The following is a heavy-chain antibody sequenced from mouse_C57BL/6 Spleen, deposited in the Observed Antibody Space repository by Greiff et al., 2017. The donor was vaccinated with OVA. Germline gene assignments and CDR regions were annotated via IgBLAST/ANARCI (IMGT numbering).Heavy chain of an antibody. Sequence: EVQLVESGPELVKPGASVKISCKASGYSFTGYYMHWVKQSHGNILDWIGYIYPYNGVSSYNQKFKGKATLTVDKSSSTAYMELRSLTSEDSAVYYCARANYYGSSLYAMDYWGQGTSVTVSS. V-gene: IGHV1-31*01. J-gene: IGHJ4*01. CDR2: IYPYNGVS. D-gene: IGHD1-1*01. CDR3: ARANYYGSSLYAMDY. CDR1: GYSFTGYY.